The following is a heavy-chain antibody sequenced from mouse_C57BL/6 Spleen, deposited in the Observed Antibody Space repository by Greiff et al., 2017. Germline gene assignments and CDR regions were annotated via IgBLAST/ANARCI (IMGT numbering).Heavy chain of an antibody. V-gene: IGHV1-55*01. CDR2: IYPGSGST. Sequence: QVQLQQSGAELVKPGASVKMSCKASGYTFTSYWITWVKQRPGQGLEWIGDIYPGSGSTNYNEKFKSKATLTVDTSASTAYMQLSSLASEDSAVYCCERSNYGSIDYWGQGTTLTVSS. D-gene: IGHD1-1*01. CDR1: GYTFTSYW. CDR3: ERSNYGSIDY. J-gene: IGHJ2*01.